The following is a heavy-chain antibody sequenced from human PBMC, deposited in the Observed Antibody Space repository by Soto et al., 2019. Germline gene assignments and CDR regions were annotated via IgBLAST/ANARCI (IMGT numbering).Heavy chain of an antibody. J-gene: IGHJ6*02. D-gene: IGHD3-3*01. CDR2: IWYDGSKK. Sequence: ESGGGVVQPGRSLRLSCAASGFTFSSFGMHWVRQAPGKGLEWVSLIWYDGSKKSYGDSVKGRFTISRDNSRNTVYLQMNSLRADDTAVYYCARDASYNSLWSGYYPSRNGMDVWGQGTTVTVSS. CDR3: ARDASYNSLWSGYYPSRNGMDV. V-gene: IGHV3-33*01. CDR1: GFTFSSFG.